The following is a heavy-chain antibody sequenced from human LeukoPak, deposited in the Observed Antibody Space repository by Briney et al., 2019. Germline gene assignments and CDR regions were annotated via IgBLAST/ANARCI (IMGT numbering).Heavy chain of an antibody. V-gene: IGHV3-66*01. D-gene: IGHD3-9*01. CDR1: GFTVSSSY. J-gene: IGHJ6*02. CDR3: ARDDILTDRWYYYGMDV. Sequence: PGGSLRLSCAASGFTVSSSYMSWVRQAPGKGLEWVSVIYSGGSTYYADSVKGRFTISRDNSKNTLYLQMNSLRAEDTAVYYCARDDILTDRWYYYGMDVWGQGTTVTVSS. CDR2: IYSGGST.